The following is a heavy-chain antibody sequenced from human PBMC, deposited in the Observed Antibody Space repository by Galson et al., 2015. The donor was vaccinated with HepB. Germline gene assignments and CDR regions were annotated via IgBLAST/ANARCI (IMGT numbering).Heavy chain of an antibody. CDR3: ARGGYCSSTSCSPWVFDY. V-gene: IGHV1-69*13. D-gene: IGHD2-2*01. CDR2: IIPIFGTA. CDR1: GGTFSSYA. J-gene: IGHJ4*02. Sequence: SVKVSCKASGGTFSSYAISWVRQAPGQGLEWMGGIIPIFGTANYAQKFQGRVTITADESTSTAYMELSSLRSEDTAVYYCARGGYCSSTSCSPWVFDYWGQGTLVTVSS.